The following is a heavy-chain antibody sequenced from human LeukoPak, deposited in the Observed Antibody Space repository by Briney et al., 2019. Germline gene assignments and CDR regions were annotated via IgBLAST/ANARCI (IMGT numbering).Heavy chain of an antibody. CDR3: ARDHDYGDYDGIGY. D-gene: IGHD4-17*01. Sequence: SVKVSCKASGYTFTIYAISWVRQAPGQGLEWMGRIIPILGIANYAQKFQGRVTITADKFTSTAYMELSSLRSEDTAVYYCARDHDYGDYDGIGYWGQGTLVTVSS. CDR1: GYTFTIYA. J-gene: IGHJ4*02. V-gene: IGHV1-69*04. CDR2: IIPILGIA.